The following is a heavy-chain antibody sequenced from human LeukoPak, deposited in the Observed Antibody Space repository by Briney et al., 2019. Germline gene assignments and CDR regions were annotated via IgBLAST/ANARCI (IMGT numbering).Heavy chain of an antibody. J-gene: IGHJ4*02. Sequence: GGSLRLSCAASGFTFSSYWMHWVRQAPGKGLVWVSRINSDGSSTSYADSVKGRFTISRDNAKNTLYLQMDSLRAGDTAMYYCVRGTGSYYSLGYWGQGTLVTVSS. V-gene: IGHV3-74*01. CDR2: INSDGSST. D-gene: IGHD1-26*01. CDR1: GFTFSSYW. CDR3: VRGTGSYYSLGY.